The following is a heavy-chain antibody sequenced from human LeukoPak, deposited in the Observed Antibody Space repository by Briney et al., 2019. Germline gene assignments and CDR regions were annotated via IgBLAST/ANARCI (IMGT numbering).Heavy chain of an antibody. CDR3: AREEGWFDP. CDR1: GFTFNSFT. V-gene: IGHV3-7*01. CDR2: INQDGSEK. Sequence: GGSLRLSCAASGFTFNSFTMHWVRQAPGKGLEWVANINQDGSEKYYVDSVKGRFTISRDNAKNSLYLQMNSLRAEDTAVYYCAREEGWFDPWGQGTLVTVSS. J-gene: IGHJ5*02.